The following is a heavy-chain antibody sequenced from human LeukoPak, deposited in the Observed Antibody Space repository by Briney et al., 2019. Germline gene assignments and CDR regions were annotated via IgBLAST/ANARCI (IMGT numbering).Heavy chain of an antibody. Sequence: GGSLRLSCAVSGFTFTDYYMSLIRQAPGKGLEWISYISSSGSTIYYADSVKGRFTISRDNAKNSVYLQMKSLRAEDTAVYYCARSNSGWFDHWGQGTLVTVSS. V-gene: IGHV3-11*01. J-gene: IGHJ5*02. D-gene: IGHD6-19*01. CDR1: GFTFTDYY. CDR2: ISSSGSTI. CDR3: ARSNSGWFDH.